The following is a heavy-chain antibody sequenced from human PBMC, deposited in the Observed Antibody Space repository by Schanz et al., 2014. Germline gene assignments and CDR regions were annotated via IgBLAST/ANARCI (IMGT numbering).Heavy chain of an antibody. J-gene: IGHJ3*02. V-gene: IGHV1-18*01. D-gene: IGHD5-12*01. CDR3: ARGGGPEDVFDI. Sequence: QVQLVQSGAEVRKPGASVKVSCKASGYTFISYGISWVRQAPGQGLEWLGWISGSNGNTNYTQKFQGRVTMTIDPYTSTAYMELRSLRSDDTAVFYCARGGGPEDVFDIWGQGTIXTVSS. CDR2: ISGSNGNT. CDR1: GYTFISYG.